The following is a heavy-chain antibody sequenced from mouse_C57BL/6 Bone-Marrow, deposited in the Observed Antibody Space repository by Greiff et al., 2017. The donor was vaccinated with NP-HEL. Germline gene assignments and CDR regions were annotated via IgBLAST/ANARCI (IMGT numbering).Heavy chain of an antibody. CDR2: LSSGGDYL. D-gene: IGHD3-2*02. CDR1: GFTFSSYA. CDR3: TRRSGSYFDY. Sequence: EVMLVESGEGLVQPGGSLKLSCAAPGFTFSSYAMSWVRQTPEKRLVWVAYLSSGGDYLYYADTVKGRFTISRDNARITLYLQMCSLKSEDTAMYYCTRRSGSYFDYWGQGTTLTVSS. J-gene: IGHJ2*01. V-gene: IGHV5S21*01.